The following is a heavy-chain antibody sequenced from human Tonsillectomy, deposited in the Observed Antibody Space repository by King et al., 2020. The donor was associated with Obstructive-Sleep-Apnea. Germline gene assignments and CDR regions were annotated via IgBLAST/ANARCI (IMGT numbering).Heavy chain of an antibody. J-gene: IGHJ4*02. Sequence: VQLQESGPGLVKASETLSLTCTVSSGSISSYYWSWIRQPPGKGLEWIGYIYYSGSTTYNPSLKSRVTISIDTSKNQFSLKLSSVTAADTAVYYCARHNEYGGNSDYFDYWGQGTLVTVSS. CDR3: ARHNEYGGNSDYFDY. V-gene: IGHV4-59*08. CDR1: SGSISSYY. CDR2: IYYSGST. D-gene: IGHD4-23*01.